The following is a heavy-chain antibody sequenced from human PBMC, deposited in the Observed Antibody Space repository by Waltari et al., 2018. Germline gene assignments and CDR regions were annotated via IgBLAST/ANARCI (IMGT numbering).Heavy chain of an antibody. Sequence: QVQLQESGPGLVKPSETLSLTCTVSGGSISSYYWSWIRQPPGKGLEWIGYIYYSGSTNYNPALKSRVTISVDTSKNQFSLKLSSVTAADTAVYYCARRRPAKQLASDYYYYYMDVWGKGTTVTISS. D-gene: IGHD6-6*01. J-gene: IGHJ6*03. CDR2: IYYSGST. CDR3: ARRRPAKQLASDYYYYYMDV. CDR1: GGSISSYY. V-gene: IGHV4-59*08.